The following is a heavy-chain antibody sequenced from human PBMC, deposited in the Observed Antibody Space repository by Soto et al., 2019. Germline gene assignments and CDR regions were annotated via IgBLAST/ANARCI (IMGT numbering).Heavy chain of an antibody. J-gene: IGHJ5*02. CDR2: IYFRGST. CDR1: GGSISSSTYY. Sequence: SETLSLTCTVSGGSISSSTYYWGWIRQPPGKGLEWIGSIYFRGSTYYNPSFKSRVTVSVDTSKKQFSLKLTSVTAADTAVYYCAREILTGYYPAGWFDPWGQGTLVTVSS. CDR3: AREILTGYYPAGWFDP. D-gene: IGHD3-9*01. V-gene: IGHV4-39*02.